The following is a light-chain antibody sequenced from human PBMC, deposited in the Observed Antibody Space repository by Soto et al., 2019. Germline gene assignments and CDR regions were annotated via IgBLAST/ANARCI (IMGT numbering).Light chain of an antibody. CDR3: SSFTTSSTVV. J-gene: IGLJ2*01. CDR2: EVS. V-gene: IGLV2-14*01. CDR1: SSDVGGYNY. Sequence: QSVLTQPASVSGSPGQSITISCTGTSSDVGGYNYVSWYQQHPGKAPKLIIYEVSNRPSGVSNRFSGSKSGNTASLTISGLQPEDEADYYCSSFTTSSTVVFGGGTKLTVL.